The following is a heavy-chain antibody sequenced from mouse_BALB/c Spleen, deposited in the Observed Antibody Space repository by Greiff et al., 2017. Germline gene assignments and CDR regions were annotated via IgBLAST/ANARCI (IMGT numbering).Heavy chain of an antibody. D-gene: IGHD3-3*01. V-gene: IGHV5-17*02. J-gene: IGHJ4*01. CDR2: ISSGSSTI. CDR3: ARGDDYAMDY. CDR1: GFTFSSFG. Sequence: EVQLVESGGGLVQPGGSRKLSCAASGFTFSSFGMHWVRQAPEKGLEWVAYISSGSSTIYYADTVKGRFTISRDNPKNTLFLQMTSLRSEDTAMYYCARGDDYAMDYWGQGTSVTVSS.